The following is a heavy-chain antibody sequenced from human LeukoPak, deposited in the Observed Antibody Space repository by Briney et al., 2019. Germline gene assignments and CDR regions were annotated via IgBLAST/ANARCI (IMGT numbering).Heavy chain of an antibody. CDR3: VKNDGWFHLAQ. CDR1: GFNFRDHW. CDR2: IKNDGSET. D-gene: IGHD6-19*01. J-gene: IGHJ4*02. V-gene: IGHV3-7*03. Sequence: GGSLRLSCAVSGFNFRDHWMDWVRRAPGKGLEWVGHIKNDGSETYYLDSLKGRFSISRDNTNNALYLQMNSLRVEDTAVYYCVKNDGWFHLAQWGQGTLVTVSS.